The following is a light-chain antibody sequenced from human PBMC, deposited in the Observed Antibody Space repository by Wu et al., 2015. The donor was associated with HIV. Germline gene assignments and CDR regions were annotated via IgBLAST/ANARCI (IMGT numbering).Light chain of an antibody. CDR1: QSVSSNY. J-gene: IGKJ2*01. CDR3: QQYGSSPT. Sequence: IVLTQSPGTLSLSPGERATLSCRASQSVSSNYLAWYQKKSGQAPRLLIYAASSRATGIPDRFSGSGSGTDFTLTISRLEPEDFAVYYCQQYGSSPTFGQGTKLEIK. V-gene: IGKV3-20*01. CDR2: AAS.